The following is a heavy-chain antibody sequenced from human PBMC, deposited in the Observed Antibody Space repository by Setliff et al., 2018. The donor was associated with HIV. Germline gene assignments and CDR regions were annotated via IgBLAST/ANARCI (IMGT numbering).Heavy chain of an antibody. V-gene: IGHV4-39*07. CDR2: IYYSGST. Sequence: PSETLSLTCTVSGGSISSSSYYWGWIRQPPGMGLEWIGSIYYSGSTHYNPSLKSRVTISVDTSKNQFSLKLSSVTAADTAVYYCANSPYYYDSSGYSYFDYWGQGTLVTVSS. J-gene: IGHJ4*02. CDR1: GGSISSSSYY. D-gene: IGHD3-22*01. CDR3: ANSPYYYDSSGYSYFDY.